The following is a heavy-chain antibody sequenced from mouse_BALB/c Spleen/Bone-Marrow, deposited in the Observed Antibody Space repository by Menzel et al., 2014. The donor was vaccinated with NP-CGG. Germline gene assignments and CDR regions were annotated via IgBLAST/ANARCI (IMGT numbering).Heavy chain of an antibody. CDR3: ERSPCGNKYSFDY. CDR2: ISTYNGNT. J-gene: IGHJ2*01. CDR1: GYTFTDYA. V-gene: IGHV1S137*01. D-gene: IGHD1-1*01. Sequence: VQVVESGPELVRPGVSVKISCKGSGYTFTDYAMHWVKQSHAKSLEWIGVISTYNGNTDYNQKFKGKATMTVDKSSSSAYMDLARLTTEASDIYSCERSPCGNKYSFDYWGQGTTLTVSS.